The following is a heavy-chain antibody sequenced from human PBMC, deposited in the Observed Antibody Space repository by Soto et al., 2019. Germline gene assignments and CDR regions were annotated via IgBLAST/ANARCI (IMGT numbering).Heavy chain of an antibody. Sequence: GESLKISWKGSGYSFAGYWITWVRQKPGKGLEWMGRIDPSDSQTYYSPSFRGHVTISVTKSITTVFLQWSSLSASDTAMYYCTRQIYDSDTGPNFQYYFDSWGQGTPVTVSS. CDR2: IDPSDSQT. D-gene: IGHD3-22*01. V-gene: IGHV5-10-1*01. CDR1: GYSFAGYW. CDR3: TRQIYDSDTGPNFQYYFDS. J-gene: IGHJ4*02.